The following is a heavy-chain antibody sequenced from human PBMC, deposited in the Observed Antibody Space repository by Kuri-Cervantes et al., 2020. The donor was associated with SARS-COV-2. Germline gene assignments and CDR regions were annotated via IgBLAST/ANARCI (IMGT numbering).Heavy chain of an antibody. V-gene: IGHV3-53*04. CDR3: ATSPKYQPPIDY. CDR1: GFTVSSNY. J-gene: IGHJ4*02. Sequence: GESLKISCAASGFTVSSNYMSWVRQAPGKGLEWVSVIYSGGSTYYADSVKGRFTISRHNSKNTLYLQMNSLRAEDTAVYYCATSPKYQPPIDYWGQGTLVTVSS. D-gene: IGHD2-2*01. CDR2: IYSGGST.